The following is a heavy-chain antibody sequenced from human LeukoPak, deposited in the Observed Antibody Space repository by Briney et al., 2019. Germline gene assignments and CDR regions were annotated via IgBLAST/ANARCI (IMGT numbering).Heavy chain of an antibody. CDR2: ISAYNGNT. V-gene: IGHV1-18*01. Sequence: ASVKVSCKASGYTFTSYGISWVRQAPGQGLEWMGWISAYNGNTSYAQKLQGRVTMTTDTSTSTAYMELRSLRSDDTAVYYCARDRRITIFGVVIDYYYYGMDVWGQGTTVTVSS. CDR1: GYTFTSYG. D-gene: IGHD3-3*01. CDR3: ARDRRITIFGVVIDYYYYGMDV. J-gene: IGHJ6*02.